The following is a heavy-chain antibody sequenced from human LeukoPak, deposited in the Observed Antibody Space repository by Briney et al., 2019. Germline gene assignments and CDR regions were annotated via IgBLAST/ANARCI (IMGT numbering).Heavy chain of an antibody. CDR2: IDSSSRAI. D-gene: IGHD6-19*01. CDR3: ARGQWLPIDAFDI. CDR1: GFTLSSYS. Sequence: SGGSLRLSCAASGFTLSSYSMNWVRQAPGKGLEWISFIDSSSRAIFYAESVKGRFTISRDNAKNSLFLQMNSLRAEDTAVYYCARGQWLPIDAFDIWGQGTMVTVSS. V-gene: IGHV3-48*04. J-gene: IGHJ3*02.